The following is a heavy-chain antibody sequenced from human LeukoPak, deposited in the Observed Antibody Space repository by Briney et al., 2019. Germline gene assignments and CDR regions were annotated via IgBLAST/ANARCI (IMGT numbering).Heavy chain of an antibody. Sequence: PSETLSLTCTVSGGSISSSSYYWGWIREPPGKGLEWIGSIYYSGSTYYNPSLKSRVTISVDTSKNQFSLKLSSVTAADTAVYYCAREYYYDSSGYYVRSYYIDYWGQGTLVTVSS. V-gene: IGHV4-39*07. J-gene: IGHJ4*02. D-gene: IGHD3-22*01. CDR2: IYYSGST. CDR3: AREYYYDSSGYYVRSYYIDY. CDR1: GGSISSSSYY.